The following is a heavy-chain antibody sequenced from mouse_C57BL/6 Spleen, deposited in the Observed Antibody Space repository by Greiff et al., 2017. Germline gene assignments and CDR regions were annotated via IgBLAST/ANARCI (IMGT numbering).Heavy chain of an antibody. CDR2: IWRGGST. CDR1: GFSLTSYG. CDR3: AKEDGSSYRYFDV. V-gene: IGHV2-5*01. Sequence: VQRVESGPGLVQPSQSLSITCTVSGFSLTSYGVHWVRQSPGKGLEWLGVIWRGGSTDYNAAFMSRLSITKDNSKSQVFFKMNSLQADDTAIYYCAKEDGSSYRYFDVWGTGTTVTVSS. J-gene: IGHJ1*03. D-gene: IGHD1-1*01.